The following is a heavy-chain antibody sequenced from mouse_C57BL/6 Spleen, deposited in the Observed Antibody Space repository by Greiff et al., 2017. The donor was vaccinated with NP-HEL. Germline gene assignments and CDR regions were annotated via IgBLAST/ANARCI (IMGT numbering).Heavy chain of an antibody. CDR2: ISDGGSYT. D-gene: IGHD1-1*01. CDR1: GFTFSSYA. V-gene: IGHV5-4*01. CDR3: ARDHYYGSIFAY. J-gene: IGHJ3*01. Sequence: EVQGVESGGGLVKPGGSLKLSCAASGFTFSSYAMSWVRQTPEKRLEWVATISDGGSYTYYPDNVKGRFTISRDNAKNNLYLQMSHLKSEDTAMYYCARDHYYGSIFAYWGQGTLVTVSA.